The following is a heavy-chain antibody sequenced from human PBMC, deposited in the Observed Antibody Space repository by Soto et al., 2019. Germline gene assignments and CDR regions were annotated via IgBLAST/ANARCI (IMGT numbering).Heavy chain of an antibody. CDR2: IWYDGSNK. J-gene: IGHJ6*02. CDR1: GFTFSSYG. V-gene: IGHV3-33*01. CDR3: ASDGSIPARPLSDYFYGMDV. D-gene: IGHD6-6*01. Sequence: GGSVRLSCAASGFTFSSYGMHWVRQAPGKGLEWEAVIWYDGSNKYYADSVKGRFTISRDNSKNTLYLQMNSLRAEDTAVYYCASDGSIPARPLSDYFYGMDVWGPGTTLTVSS.